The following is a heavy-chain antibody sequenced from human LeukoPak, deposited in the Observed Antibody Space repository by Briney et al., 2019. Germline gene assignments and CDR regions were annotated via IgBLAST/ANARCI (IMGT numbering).Heavy chain of an antibody. J-gene: IGHJ5*02. CDR3: ARDRTMIAAAGRGWFDP. D-gene: IGHD6-13*01. CDR2: IYPGDSDT. V-gene: IGHV5-51*01. CDR1: GYSFTSYW. Sequence: GESLKISCKGSGYSFTSYWIGWVRQMPGKGLEWMGIIYPGDSDTRYSPSFQGQVTISADKSISTAYMELSRLRSDDTAVYYCARDRTMIAAAGRGWFDPWGQGTLVTVSS.